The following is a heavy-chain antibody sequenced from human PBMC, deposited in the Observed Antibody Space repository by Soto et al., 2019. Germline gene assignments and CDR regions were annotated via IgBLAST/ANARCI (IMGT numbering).Heavy chain of an antibody. CDR2: ISYDGSNK. CDR1: GFTFSSYG. D-gene: IGHD3-3*02. Sequence: QVQLVESGGGVVQPGRSLRLSCAASGFTFSSYGMHWVRQAPGKGLEWVAVISYDGSNKYYGDSVKGRFTISRDNSKNTLYLQMNSLRAEDTAVYYCAKDPFPCLEWLRGVHVFDFWGQGTLVTVSS. J-gene: IGHJ4*02. CDR3: AKDPFPCLEWLRGVHVFDF. V-gene: IGHV3-30*18.